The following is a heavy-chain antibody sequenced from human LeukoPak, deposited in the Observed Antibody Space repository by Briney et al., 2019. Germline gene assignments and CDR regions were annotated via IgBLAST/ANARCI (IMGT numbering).Heavy chain of an antibody. CDR3: ARHFDY. CDR1: GGSFSGYY. Sequence: SETLSLTCAVYGGSFSGYYWSWIRQPPGKGLEWIGEINHSGSTNYNPSLKSRVTISVDTSKNQFSLKLSSVTAADTAVYYCARHFDYWGQGTLVTVSS. V-gene: IGHV4-34*01. CDR2: INHSGST. J-gene: IGHJ4*02.